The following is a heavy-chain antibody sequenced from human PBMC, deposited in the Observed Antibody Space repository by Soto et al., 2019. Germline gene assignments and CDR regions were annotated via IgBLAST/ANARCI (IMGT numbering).Heavy chain of an antibody. CDR3: AKEAQYYDSSGYYFDY. J-gene: IGHJ4*02. D-gene: IGHD3-22*01. CDR2: ISYDGSNK. CDR1: GFTFSSYG. V-gene: IGHV3-30*18. Sequence: ESGGGVAQPGRSLRLSCAASGFTFSSYGMHWVRQAPGKGLEWVAVISYDGSNKYYADSVKGRFTISRDNSKNTLYLQMNSLRAEDTAVYYCAKEAQYYDSSGYYFDYWGQGTLVTVSS.